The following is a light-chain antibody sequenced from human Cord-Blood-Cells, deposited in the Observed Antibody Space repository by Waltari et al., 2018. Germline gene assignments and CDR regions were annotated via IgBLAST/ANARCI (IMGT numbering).Light chain of an antibody. V-gene: IGLV2-11*01. CDR1: NSDGGGYNY. J-gene: IGLJ1*01. Sequence: QSALTQPRSVSGPPGPSVTISCTGTNSDGGGYNYVSWYQQHPGKAPKLMSYDVSKRPSGVPARFSGSKSGNTASLTISGLQAEDEADYYCCSYAGSYTFVFGTGTKVTVL. CDR2: DVS. CDR3: CSYAGSYTFV.